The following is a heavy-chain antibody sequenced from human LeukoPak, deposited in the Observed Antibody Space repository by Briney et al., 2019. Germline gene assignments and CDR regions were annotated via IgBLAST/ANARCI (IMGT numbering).Heavy chain of an antibody. CDR3: AKDKGKLSGITMIVVVMASGTTGIDY. D-gene: IGHD3-22*01. Sequence: QPGGSLRLSCAASGFTFSSYATSWVRQAPGKGLEWVSAISGSGGSTYYADSVKGRFTISRDNSKNTLYLQMNSLRAEDTAVYYCAKDKGKLSGITMIVVVMASGTTGIDYWGQGTLVTVSS. CDR1: GFTFSSYA. J-gene: IGHJ4*02. V-gene: IGHV3-23*01. CDR2: ISGSGGST.